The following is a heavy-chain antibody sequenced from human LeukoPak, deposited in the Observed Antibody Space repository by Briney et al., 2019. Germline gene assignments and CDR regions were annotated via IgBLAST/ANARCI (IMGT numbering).Heavy chain of an antibody. CDR1: GFTFSSYS. J-gene: IGHJ6*02. V-gene: IGHV3-48*01. CDR3: ARRGDYAGGLGYYGMDV. CDR2: ISSSSSTI. D-gene: IGHD4-17*01. Sequence: GGSLRLSCAASGFTFSSYSMSWVRQAPGKGLEWVSYISSSSSTIDYADSVKGRFTISRDNAKNSLYLQMNSLRAEDTAVYYCARRGDYAGGLGYYGMDVWGQGTTVTVSS.